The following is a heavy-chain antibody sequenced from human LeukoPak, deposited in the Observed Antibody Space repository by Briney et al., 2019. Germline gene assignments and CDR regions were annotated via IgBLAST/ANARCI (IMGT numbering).Heavy chain of an antibody. D-gene: IGHD4-17*01. V-gene: IGHV1-18*01. J-gene: IGHJ4*02. CDR3: AYGDDFDY. CDR2: ISTYNGNT. CDR1: GYTFTDYH. Sequence: ASVMVSCKASGYTFTDYHINWVRQAPGQGLEYMGWISTYNGNTKYAQNLQGRVTVTTDTSTTTAYMELRSLRSDDTAVYYCAYGDDFDYWGQGTLVTVSS.